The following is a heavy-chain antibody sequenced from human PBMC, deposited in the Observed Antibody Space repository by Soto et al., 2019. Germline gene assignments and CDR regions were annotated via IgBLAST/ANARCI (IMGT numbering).Heavy chain of an antibody. CDR3: ARVTVTTSFDY. J-gene: IGHJ4*02. Sequence: QVQLQESGPGLVKPSQTLSLTCTVSGGSISSGDYYWGWIRQPPGKGLEWIGYIYYSGSTYYNPSLKRRVTISVDTSKNQFSLKLSSVTAADTAVYYCARVTVTTSFDYWGQGTLVTVSS. CDR1: GGSISSGDYY. CDR2: IYYSGST. D-gene: IGHD4-17*01. V-gene: IGHV4-30-4*01.